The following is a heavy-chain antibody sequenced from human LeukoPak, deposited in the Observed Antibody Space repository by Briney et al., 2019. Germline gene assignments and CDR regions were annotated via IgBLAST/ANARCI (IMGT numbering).Heavy chain of an antibody. CDR1: GGSISSYY. CDR2: IYTSGST. D-gene: IGHD3-3*01. V-gene: IGHV4-4*07. J-gene: IGHJ5*02. CDR3: ARSPIVLRFLVWYNWFDP. Sequence: PSETLSLTCTVSGGSISSYYWSWIRQPAGKGLEWIGRIYTSGSTNYNPSLKSRVTMSVDTSKNQFSLKLSSVTAADTAVYYCARSPIVLRFLVWYNWFDPWGQGTLVTVSS.